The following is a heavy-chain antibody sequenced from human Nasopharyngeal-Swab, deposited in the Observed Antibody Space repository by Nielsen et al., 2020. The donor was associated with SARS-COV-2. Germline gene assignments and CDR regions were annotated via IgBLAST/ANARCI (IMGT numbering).Heavy chain of an antibody. CDR1: GFTFSSYS. V-gene: IGHV3-48*02. CDR3: SRDGYSSSWYAFEI. Sequence: GESLKISCAASGFTFSSYSMNWVRQAPGKGLEWVSYISSSSSTIYYSDSVKGLFTISRDNAKKSLYLQMNSLRDEDTSVYYCSRDGYSSSWYAFEIWGQGTMVTVSS. J-gene: IGHJ3*02. CDR2: ISSSSSTI. D-gene: IGHD6-6*01.